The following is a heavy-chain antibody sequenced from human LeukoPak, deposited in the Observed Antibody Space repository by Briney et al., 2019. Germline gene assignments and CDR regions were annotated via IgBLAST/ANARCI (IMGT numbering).Heavy chain of an antibody. V-gene: IGHV3-23*01. CDR3: AIRYSSSWYYFEY. CDR2: INNSGGKT. CDR1: GFTFSRYP. D-gene: IGHD6-13*01. Sequence: PGGSLRLSCAASGFTFSRYPMSWVRQAPGKGLEWVSAINNSGGKTYYVDSVKGRFTISRDNSKNTIYLQMNRLRAEETAVYYCAIRYSSSWYYFEYWGQGALVTVSS. J-gene: IGHJ4*02.